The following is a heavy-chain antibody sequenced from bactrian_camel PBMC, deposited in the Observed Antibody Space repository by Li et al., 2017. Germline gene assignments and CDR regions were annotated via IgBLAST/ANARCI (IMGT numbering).Heavy chain of an antibody. J-gene: IGHJ4*01. CDR1: RDTFSSSC. Sequence: VQLVESGGGSVQAGGSLRLSCAGSRDTFSSSCMGWFRQYPGKEREGVAAILSGGGVTYYADSVKGRFTISRDNAKKALYLQMNSLKPEDTGMYYCAARWTPGNCGIGSESGYDYWGQGTQVTVS. CDR3: AARWTPGNCGIGSESGYDY. CDR2: ILSGGGVT. D-gene: IGHD6*01. V-gene: IGHV3S31*01.